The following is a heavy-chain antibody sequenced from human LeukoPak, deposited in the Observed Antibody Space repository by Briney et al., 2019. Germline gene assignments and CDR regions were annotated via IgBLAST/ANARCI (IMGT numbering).Heavy chain of an antibody. Sequence: EASVKVSCKASGGTFSSYAISWVRQAPGQGLEWMRGIIPIFGTANYAQKFQGRVTITADESTSTAYMELSSLRSEDTAVYYCARTERYSGSPGHYYWGQGTLVTVSS. D-gene: IGHD1-26*01. CDR1: GGTFSSYA. CDR3: ARTERYSGSPGHYY. CDR2: IIPIFGTA. J-gene: IGHJ4*02. V-gene: IGHV1-69*13.